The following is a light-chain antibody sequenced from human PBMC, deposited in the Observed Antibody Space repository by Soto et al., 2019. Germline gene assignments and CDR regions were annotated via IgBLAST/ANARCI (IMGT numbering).Light chain of an antibody. V-gene: IGLV1-44*01. Sequence: QSVLTQPPSASGTPEQRVTISCSGSTSNIGSNTVNWYQQLPGTAPKLLIYSNNQRPSGVPDRLSGSKSGTSASLAIRGLQSEDEADYYYAAWDDSLNGRVFGGGTKLTVL. CDR2: SNN. CDR3: AAWDDSLNGRV. CDR1: TSNIGSNT. J-gene: IGLJ2*01.